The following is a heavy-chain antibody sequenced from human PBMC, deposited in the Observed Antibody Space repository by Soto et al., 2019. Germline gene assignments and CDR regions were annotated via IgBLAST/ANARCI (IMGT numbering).Heavy chain of an antibody. V-gene: IGHV4-30-4*01. J-gene: IGHJ5*01. CDR1: GDSITSGDYY. CDR2: IFYSGST. CDR3: ARAEVAVAGSGWFDA. Sequence: SETLSLTCTVSGDSITSGDYYWSWVRQPPGKGLEWIGYIFYSGSTYYKASLKSRVTVSLDMSRNQFSLKLTSVTAADTAVYYCARAEVAVAGSGWFDAWGHGTLVTVSS. D-gene: IGHD6-19*01.